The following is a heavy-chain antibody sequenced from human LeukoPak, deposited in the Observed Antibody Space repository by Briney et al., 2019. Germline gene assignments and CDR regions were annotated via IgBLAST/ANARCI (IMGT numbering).Heavy chain of an antibody. V-gene: IGHV4-59*12. J-gene: IGHJ4*02. CDR1: GGSISSYY. D-gene: IGHD4-17*01. Sequence: SETLSLTCTVSGGSISSYYWSWIRQPPGKGLEWIGYIYYSGSTNYNPSLKSRVTISVDKSKNQFSLKLSSVTAADTAVYYCARRYGDGWGYWGQGTLVTVSS. CDR3: ARRYGDGWGY. CDR2: IYYSGST.